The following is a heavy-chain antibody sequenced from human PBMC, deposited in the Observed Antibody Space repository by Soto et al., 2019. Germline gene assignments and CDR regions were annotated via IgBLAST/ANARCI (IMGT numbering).Heavy chain of an antibody. Sequence: PGGSLRLSCAASGFTFSSYWMSWVRQAPGKGLEWVANIKQDGSEKYYVDSVKGRFTISRDNAKNSLYLQMNSLRAEDTAVYYCAREIVVVVAATYYFDYWGQGTLVTVSS. CDR2: IKQDGSEK. V-gene: IGHV3-7*01. J-gene: IGHJ4*02. CDR1: GFTFSSYW. D-gene: IGHD2-15*01. CDR3: AREIVVVVAATYYFDY.